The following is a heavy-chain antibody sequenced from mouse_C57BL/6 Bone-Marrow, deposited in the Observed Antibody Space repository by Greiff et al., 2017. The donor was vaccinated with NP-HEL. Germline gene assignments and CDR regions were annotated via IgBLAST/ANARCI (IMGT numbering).Heavy chain of an antibody. J-gene: IGHJ3*01. CDR2: IWGDGST. D-gene: IGHD3-3*01. CDR3: AKQGPPAWFAY. Sequence: VKVVESGPGLVAPSQSLSITCTVSGFSLTSYGVSWVRQPPGKGLEWLGVIWGDGSTNYHSALISSLNISKDNSKSQVFLKLNSLQTDDTATYYCAKQGPPAWFAYWGQGTLVTVSA. CDR1: GFSLTSYG. V-gene: IGHV2-3*01.